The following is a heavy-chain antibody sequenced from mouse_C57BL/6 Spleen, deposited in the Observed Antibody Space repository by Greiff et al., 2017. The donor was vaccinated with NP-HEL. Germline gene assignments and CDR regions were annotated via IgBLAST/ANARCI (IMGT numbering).Heavy chain of an antibody. Sequence: QVQLQQPGAELVRPGTSVKLSCKASGYTFTSYWMHWVKQRPGQGLEWIGVIDPSDSYTNYNQKFKGKATLTVDTSSSTAYMQLSSLTSEDSAVYYCARRGGNYRDYAMDYWGQGTSVTVSS. V-gene: IGHV1-59*01. J-gene: IGHJ4*01. D-gene: IGHD2-1*01. CDR1: GYTFTSYW. CDR3: ARRGGNYRDYAMDY. CDR2: IDPSDSYT.